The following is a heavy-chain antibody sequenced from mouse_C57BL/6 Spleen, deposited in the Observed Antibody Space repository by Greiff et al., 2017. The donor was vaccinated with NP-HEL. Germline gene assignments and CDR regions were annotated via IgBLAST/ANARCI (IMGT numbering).Heavy chain of an antibody. D-gene: IGHD2-5*01. CDR1: GYTFTSYW. CDR3: ARSDYYSNYGVSELYFDY. J-gene: IGHJ2*01. CDR2: IDPNSGGT. V-gene: IGHV1-72*01. Sequence: QVQLQQPGAELVKPGASVKLSCKASGYTFTSYWMHWVKQRPGRGLEWIGRIDPNSGGTKYNEQFKSKATLTVDKPSSTAYMQLSSLTSEDSAVYYCARSDYYSNYGVSELYFDYWGQGTTLTVSS.